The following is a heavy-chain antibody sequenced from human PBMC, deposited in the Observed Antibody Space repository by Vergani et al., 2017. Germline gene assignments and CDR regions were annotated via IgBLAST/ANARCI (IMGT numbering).Heavy chain of an antibody. J-gene: IGHJ3*02. CDR2: ISGDGGST. V-gene: IGHV3-43*02. Sequence: EVQLVESGGGLVQPGGSLRLSCAASGFTFDDYAMHWVRQAPGKGLEWVSLISGDGGSTYYADSVKGRFTISRDNSKNSLYLQMNSLRTEDTALYYCAKPLGAYSSGFDAFDIWGQGTMVTVSS. CDR1: GFTFDDYA. D-gene: IGHD6-19*01. CDR3: AKPLGAYSSGFDAFDI.